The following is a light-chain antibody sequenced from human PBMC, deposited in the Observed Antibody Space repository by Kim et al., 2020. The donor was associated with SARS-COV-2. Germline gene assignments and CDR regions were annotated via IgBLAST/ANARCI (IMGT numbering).Light chain of an antibody. J-gene: IGLJ2*01. V-gene: IGLV3-21*04. CDR1: DIESKR. CDR2: YNN. CDR3: QVWDSSSDHRV. Sequence: SYELTQPPSLSVAPGKTARIICGGDDIESKRVHWYQQKPGQAPVLVIYYNNDRPSGIPERFSGSSSGNTATLTISRVEAGDEVDYYCQVWDSSSDHRVFG.